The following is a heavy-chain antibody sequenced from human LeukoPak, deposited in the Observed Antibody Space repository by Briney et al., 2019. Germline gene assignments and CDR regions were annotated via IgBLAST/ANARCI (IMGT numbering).Heavy chain of an antibody. Sequence: SETLSLTCTVSDDSFSRYYWSWIRQSPGKGLEYIGYVYYSATTNYNPSLKSRVTISLDTSKNQFSLNLNSVTAADTAVYYCARGLDVFDYWGQGTLVTVSS. CDR3: ARGLDVFDY. CDR2: VYYSATT. J-gene: IGHJ4*02. CDR1: DDSFSRYY. D-gene: IGHD3-16*01. V-gene: IGHV4-59*01.